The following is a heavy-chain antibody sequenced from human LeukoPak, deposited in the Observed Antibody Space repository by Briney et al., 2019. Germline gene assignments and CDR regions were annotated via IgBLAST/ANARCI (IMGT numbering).Heavy chain of an antibody. J-gene: IGHJ3*02. CDR2: ISSSSSYI. CDR1: GFTFSSYS. D-gene: IGHD6-13*01. Sequence: PGGSLRLSCAASGFTFSSYSMNWVRQAPGKGLEGVSSISSSSSYIYYADSVKGRFTISRDNAKNSLYLQMNSLRAEDTAVYYCARDRGMLAAAFDIWGQGTMVTVSS. V-gene: IGHV3-21*01. CDR3: ARDRGMLAAAFDI.